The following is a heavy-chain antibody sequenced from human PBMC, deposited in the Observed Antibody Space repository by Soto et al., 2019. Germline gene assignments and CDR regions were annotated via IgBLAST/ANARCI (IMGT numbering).Heavy chain of an antibody. D-gene: IGHD1-26*01. CDR2: INHLETT. CDR3: ARAGGSDSFDY. Sequence: QLQLHESGSGLVKPSQTLSLTCTVSGASITFGGYSWSWIRQTPGKGLEWIGYINHLETTFYNPSFESRLTLSIDRAKNQFSLKLHSMSAADRAVYFCARAGGSDSFDYWGQGILVTVSS. CDR1: GASITFGGYS. V-gene: IGHV4-30-2*01. J-gene: IGHJ4*02.